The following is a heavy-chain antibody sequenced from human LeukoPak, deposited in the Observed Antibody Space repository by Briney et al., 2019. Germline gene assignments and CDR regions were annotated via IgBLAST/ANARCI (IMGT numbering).Heavy chain of an antibody. J-gene: IGHJ4*02. V-gene: IGHV5-51*01. CDR3: ARRYCSSTSCNRRSPFDY. CDR2: IYPGDSDT. CDR1: GYSFTSYW. D-gene: IGHD2-2*02. Sequence: GESLKISCKGSGYSFTSYWIGWVRQMPGKGLEWMGIIYPGDSDTRYSPSFQGQVTISADKSISTAYLQWSSLKASDTATYYCARRYCSSTSCNRRSPFDYWGQGTLVTVSS.